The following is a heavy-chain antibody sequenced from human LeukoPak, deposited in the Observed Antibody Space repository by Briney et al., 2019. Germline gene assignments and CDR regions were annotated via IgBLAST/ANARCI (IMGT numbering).Heavy chain of an antibody. D-gene: IGHD1-26*01. CDR2: INTYKPTT. Sequence: ASVKDSCRPSGYTFTNHGINWVRQAPGQGLEWMGWINTYKPTTNYAQKFQGRVTMTTDTSTSTVYMELRSLTFDDTAVYYCARGEDRFDPWGQGTLVTVSS. CDR3: ARGEDRFDP. CDR1: GYTFTNHG. V-gene: IGHV1-18*01. J-gene: IGHJ5*02.